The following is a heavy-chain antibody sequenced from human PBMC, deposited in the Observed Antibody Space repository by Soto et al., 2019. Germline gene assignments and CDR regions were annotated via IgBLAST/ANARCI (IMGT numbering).Heavy chain of an antibody. J-gene: IGHJ6*02. V-gene: IGHV3-48*01. CDR1: GFTFSSYS. CDR2: ISSSSSTI. CDR3: ARDVPYSSGAGGYYYYYYGMDV. D-gene: IGHD6-19*01. Sequence: PGVSLRLSCAAYGFTFSSYSMNWVRQAPGKGLEWVSYISSSSSTIYYADSVKGRFTISRDNAKNSLYLQMNSLRAEDTAVYYCARDVPYSSGAGGYYYYYYGMDVWAQGTTVTVSS.